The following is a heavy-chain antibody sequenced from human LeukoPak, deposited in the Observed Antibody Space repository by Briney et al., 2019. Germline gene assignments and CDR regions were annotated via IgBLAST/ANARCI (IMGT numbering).Heavy chain of an antibody. J-gene: IGHJ6*03. D-gene: IGHD5-18*01. CDR2: IYYSGST. CDR1: GGSIRSGAYS. V-gene: IGHV4-39*07. Sequence: PSETLSLTCTVSGGSIRSGAYSWSWIRQPPGKGLEWIGSIYYSGSTYYNPSLKSRVTISVDTSKNQFSLKLSSVTAADTAVYYCARDLADTAMVQYMDVWGKGTTVTVSS. CDR3: ARDLADTAMVQYMDV.